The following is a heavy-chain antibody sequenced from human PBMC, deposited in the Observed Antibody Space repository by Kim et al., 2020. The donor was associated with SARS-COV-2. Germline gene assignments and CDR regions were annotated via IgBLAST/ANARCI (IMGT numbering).Heavy chain of an antibody. Sequence: GGSLRLSCAASGFIFRNYGMHWVRQAPGKGLEWVAVIWDDGSNKYYADSVKGRFTISRDNSKNTLYLQMNSLRAEDTAVYYCAKAPADGDYSYWGQGTLVTVSS. CDR1: GFIFRNYG. CDR3: AKAPADGDYSY. D-gene: IGHD4-17*01. V-gene: IGHV3-33*06. J-gene: IGHJ4*02. CDR2: IWDDGSNK.